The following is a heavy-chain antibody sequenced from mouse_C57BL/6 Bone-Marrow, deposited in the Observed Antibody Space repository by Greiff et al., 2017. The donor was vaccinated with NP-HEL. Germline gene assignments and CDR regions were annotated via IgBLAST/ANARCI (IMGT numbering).Heavy chain of an antibody. V-gene: IGHV5-9-1*02. D-gene: IGHD1-1*01. Sequence: EVQRVESGEGLVKPGGSLKLSCAASGFTFSSYAMSWVRQTPEKRLEWVAYISSGGDYIYYADTVKGRFTISRDNARNTLYLQMSSLKSEDTAMYYCTRVPPLLPYFDYWGQGTTLTVSS. CDR3: TRVPPLLPYFDY. CDR2: ISSGGDYI. CDR1: GFTFSSYA. J-gene: IGHJ2*01.